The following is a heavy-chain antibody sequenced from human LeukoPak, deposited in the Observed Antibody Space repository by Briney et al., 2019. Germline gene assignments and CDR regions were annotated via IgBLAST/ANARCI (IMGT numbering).Heavy chain of an antibody. V-gene: IGHV4-61*02. CDR3: ARESIQLWTPGWFDL. Sequence: PSQTLSLTCTVSGGSISSGSYYWRWIRQPAGKGLEWIERIYTSGSTNYNPSLKSRITISVDTSKNQFSLELSSVTAADTAVYYCARESIQLWTPGWFDLWGQGTLVTVSS. J-gene: IGHJ5*02. CDR1: GGSISSGSYY. D-gene: IGHD5-18*01. CDR2: IYTSGST.